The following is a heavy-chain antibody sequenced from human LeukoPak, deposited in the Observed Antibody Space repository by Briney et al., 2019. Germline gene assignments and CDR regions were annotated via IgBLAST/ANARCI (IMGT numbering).Heavy chain of an antibody. CDR1: GYTFPDYY. CDR2: INPNSGGT. Sequence: ASVQVSCQASGYTFPDYYMHWVRPAPCQGLEWMGWINPNSGGTNYAQKFQGRVTMTRDTSIRTAYMELSRLRSDDTAVYYCARKRNYNGSGIYYNADYFEYWGQGTLVTASS. V-gene: IGHV1-2*02. D-gene: IGHD3-10*01. J-gene: IGHJ4*02. CDR3: ARKRNYNGSGIYYNADYFEY.